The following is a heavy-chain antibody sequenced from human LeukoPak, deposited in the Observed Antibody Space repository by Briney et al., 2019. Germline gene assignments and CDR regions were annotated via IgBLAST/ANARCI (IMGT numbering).Heavy chain of an antibody. CDR2: IYTSGST. D-gene: IGHD2-8*01. V-gene: IGHV4-4*09. Sequence: SETLSLTCTVSGGSISSYYWSWIRQPPGKVLEWIGYIYTSGSTNYNPSLKSRVTISVDTSKNQFSLKLSSVTAADTAVYYCARRTSVRSYYYYYYMDVWGKGTTVTVSS. CDR3: ARRTSVRSYYYYYYMDV. J-gene: IGHJ6*03. CDR1: GGSISSYY.